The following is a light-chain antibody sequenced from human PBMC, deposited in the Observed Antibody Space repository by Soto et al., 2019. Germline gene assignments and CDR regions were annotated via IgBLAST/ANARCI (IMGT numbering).Light chain of an antibody. CDR1: QAIDSW. V-gene: IGKV1-12*01. CDR3: QQSYSTPYT. CDR2: TGS. Sequence: DIQMTQSPSSVSASVGDRVTITCRASQAIDSWLAWYQQKPGEAPKLLIFTGSLLHSGVPPRFSGSGSGTDFTLTISSLQPEDFATYYCQQSYSTPYTFGQGTKV. J-gene: IGKJ2*01.